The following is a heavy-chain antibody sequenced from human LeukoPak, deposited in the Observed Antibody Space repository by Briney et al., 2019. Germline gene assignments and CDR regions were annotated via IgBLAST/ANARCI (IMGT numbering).Heavy chain of an antibody. CDR2: IRYDGSEK. Sequence: PGGSLRLSCEASGFTFNNYWMSWVRQAPGKGLEWVAHIRYDGSEKYYVDSVKGRFTISRDNAKNSLYLQTNSLTAEDTAIYYCAKTRVALSSGWYETGFDYWGQGTLVTVSS. CDR1: GFTFNNYW. CDR3: AKTRVALSSGWYETGFDY. J-gene: IGHJ4*02. D-gene: IGHD6-19*01. V-gene: IGHV3-7*01.